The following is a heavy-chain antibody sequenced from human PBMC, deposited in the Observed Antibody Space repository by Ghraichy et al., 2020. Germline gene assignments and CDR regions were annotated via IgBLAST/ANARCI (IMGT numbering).Heavy chain of an antibody. Sequence: SETLSLTCTVSGGSISSRYYYWTWIRQRPGKGLEWIGYSYYSGYTYYNPSLKSRVTISVDTSKSQFSLMLTSVTAADTAVYSCARVRQDQRSIESWGQGTLVTVSS. J-gene: IGHJ4*02. V-gene: IGHV4-31*03. CDR3: ARVRQDQRSIES. CDR2: SYYSGYT. CDR1: GGSISSRYYY. D-gene: IGHD2-2*01.